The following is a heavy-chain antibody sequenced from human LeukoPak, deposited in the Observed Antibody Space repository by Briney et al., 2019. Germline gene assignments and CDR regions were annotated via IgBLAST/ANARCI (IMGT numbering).Heavy chain of an antibody. CDR3: ARDSHFCSGISCDLGWFDP. Sequence: SETLSLTCTVSGGSVSSGLHYWNWIRQPPGKGLEWLGHIYYRGSTDYNPSLKSRVTMSVDTSKNQFSLKLRSVTAADTAVYYCARDSHFCSGISCDLGWFDPWGQGTLVTVSS. D-gene: IGHD2-2*01. J-gene: IGHJ5*02. V-gene: IGHV4-61*01. CDR2: IYYRGST. CDR1: GGSVSSGLHY.